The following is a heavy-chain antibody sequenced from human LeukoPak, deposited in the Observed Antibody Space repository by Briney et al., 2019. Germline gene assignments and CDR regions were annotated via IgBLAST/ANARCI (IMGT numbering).Heavy chain of an antibody. CDR2: INQDGSEN. CDR3: ARGHYGMDV. V-gene: IGHV3-7*01. CDR1: GFTFSSHW. J-gene: IGHJ6*02. Sequence: GGSLRLSCAASGFTFSSHWMSWVRQAPGKGLEWVANINQDGSENNYVDSAKGRYTISRDNAKNSMYLQMNSLRAEDTAAYYCARGHYGMDVWGQGTTVTVSS.